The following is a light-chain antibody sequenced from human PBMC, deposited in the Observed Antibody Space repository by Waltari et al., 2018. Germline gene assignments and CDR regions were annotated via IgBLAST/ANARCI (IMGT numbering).Light chain of an antibody. J-gene: IGKJ5*01. V-gene: IGKV1-33*01. CDR1: QDISNY. CDR3: QQYDNLPPLT. CDR2: DAS. Sequence: IQLTHSPSSLSASVGDRVTITCQASQDISNYLNWYQQKLGKAPQLLIYDASNLETGVPSRLSGSGAGTDYTIPISSLQPEDIATYYCQQYDNLPPLTFGQGTRLEIK.